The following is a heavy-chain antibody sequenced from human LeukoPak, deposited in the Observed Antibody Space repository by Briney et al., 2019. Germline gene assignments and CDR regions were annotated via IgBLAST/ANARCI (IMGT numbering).Heavy chain of an antibody. J-gene: IGHJ4*02. CDR3: ARPRYYYDSSGPFDY. CDR2: IYYSGST. D-gene: IGHD3-22*01. CDR1: GGSISSSAYY. V-gene: IGHV4-39*01. Sequence: SETLSLTCTVSGGSISSSAYYWGWIRQPPGKGLEWIGSIYYSGSTYYNPSLKSRVTISVDTSKNQFSLKLSSVTAADTAVYYCARPRYYYDSSGPFDYWGQGTLVTVSS.